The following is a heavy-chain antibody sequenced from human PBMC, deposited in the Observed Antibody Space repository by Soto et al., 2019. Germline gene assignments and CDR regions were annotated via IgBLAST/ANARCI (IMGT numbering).Heavy chain of an antibody. J-gene: IGHJ3*02. CDR1: GDSVSSNSAA. Sequence: SQTLSLTCAISGDSVSSNSAAWNWIRQSPSRGLEWLGRTYYRSKWYNDYAVSVKSRITINPDTSKNQFSLQLNSVTPEDTAVYYCASSRVGYCSGGSCYSDAFDIWGQGTMVTVSS. V-gene: IGHV6-1*01. CDR2: TYYRSKWYN. D-gene: IGHD2-15*01. CDR3: ASSRVGYCSGGSCYSDAFDI.